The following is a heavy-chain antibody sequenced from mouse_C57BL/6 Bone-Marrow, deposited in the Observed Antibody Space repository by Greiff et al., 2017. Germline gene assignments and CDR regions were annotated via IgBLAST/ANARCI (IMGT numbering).Heavy chain of an antibody. D-gene: IGHD6-1*01. CDR3: ARHGGRASSWYFDV. CDR1: GYTFTSYW. V-gene: IGHV1-64*01. CDR2: IHPNSGST. Sequence: QVQLKQPGAELVKPGASVKLSCKASGYTFTSYWMHWVKQRPGQGLEWIGMIHPNSGSTNYNEKFKSKATLTVDKSSSTAYMQLSSLTSEDSAVYYCARHGGRASSWYFDVWGTGTTVTVSS. J-gene: IGHJ1*03.